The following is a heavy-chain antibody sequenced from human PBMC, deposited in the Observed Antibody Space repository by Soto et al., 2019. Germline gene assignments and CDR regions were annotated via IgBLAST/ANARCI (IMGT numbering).Heavy chain of an antibody. CDR2: ISHSGST. J-gene: IGHJ4*02. CDR3: AREYTYGSNFFDC. V-gene: IGHV4-31*03. CDR1: GGSISSAAYY. D-gene: IGHD5-18*01. Sequence: QVQLQESGPGLVKPSQTLSLSCTVSGGSISSAAYYWSWIRQHPGKGLEWIGYISHSGSTYYTPSLKSRVIISADTSKNQFSLNLTSVTAADTAVYYCAREYTYGSNFFDCWGQGALVTV.